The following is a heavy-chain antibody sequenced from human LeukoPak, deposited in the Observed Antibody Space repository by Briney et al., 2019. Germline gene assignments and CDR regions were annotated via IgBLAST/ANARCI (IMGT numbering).Heavy chain of an antibody. V-gene: IGHV1-2*02. Sequence: ASVQVSCKTSGYTFSGNYIYWVRQAPGQGLEWMGWINPNSGDTNYAQKFQGRVTMTRDTSISTAYMDLSSLISDDTAVYYCARGGSSSGSYYYGVDAWGQGTTVTVSS. J-gene: IGHJ6*02. CDR1: GYTFSGNY. CDR3: ARGGSSSGSYYYGVDA. D-gene: IGHD3-10*01. CDR2: INPNSGDT.